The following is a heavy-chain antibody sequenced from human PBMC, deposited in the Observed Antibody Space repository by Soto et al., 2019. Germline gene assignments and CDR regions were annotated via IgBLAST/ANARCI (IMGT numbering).Heavy chain of an antibody. CDR1: GYTFTSYG. J-gene: IGHJ4*02. CDR2: ISAYNGNT. Sequence: QVQLVQSGAEVKKPGASVKVSCKASGYTFTSYGISWVRQAPGQGLEWMGWISAYNGNTNYAQKPQGRVTMTTDTSRNKAKRERRSLNSDDRAVNSLARSGGWGPRDSWGQGTLSPVSS. V-gene: IGHV1-18*01. D-gene: IGHD3-16*01. CDR3: ARSGGWGPRDS.